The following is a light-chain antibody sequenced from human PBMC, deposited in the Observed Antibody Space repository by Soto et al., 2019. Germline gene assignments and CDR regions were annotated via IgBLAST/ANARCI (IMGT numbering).Light chain of an antibody. CDR3: QQYDDLPLT. J-gene: IGKJ4*01. CDR1: QDIKNY. Sequence: DLPMTQSPSSLSASVGDRVTITCQATQDIKNYLSWYQQKPGKAPKLLIYDASNLETGVPSRFIGSGSGTDFTFTITSLQPEDIGRYFCQQYDDLPLTFGGGTKVEIK. V-gene: IGKV1-33*01. CDR2: DAS.